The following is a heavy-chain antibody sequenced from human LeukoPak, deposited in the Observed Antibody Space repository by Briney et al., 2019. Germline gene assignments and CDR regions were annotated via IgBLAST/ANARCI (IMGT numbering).Heavy chain of an antibody. J-gene: IGHJ4*02. Sequence: GGSLRLSCAASGFTFSSYAMSWVRQAPGKGLEWVSAISGSGGSTYYADSVKGRFTISRDNSKNTLYLQMNSLRAEDTAVYYCAKDPEGVTMIVVLRFDYWGQGTLVTVSS. V-gene: IGHV3-23*01. CDR1: GFTFSSYA. CDR2: ISGSGGST. D-gene: IGHD3-22*01. CDR3: AKDPEGVTMIVVLRFDY.